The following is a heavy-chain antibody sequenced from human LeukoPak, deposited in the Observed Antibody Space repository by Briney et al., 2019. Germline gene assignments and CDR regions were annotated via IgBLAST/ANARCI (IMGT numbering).Heavy chain of an antibody. Sequence: SETLSLTCTVSGGSIRSYYWSWIRQPPGKGLEWIGYIYYSGGTNYNPSLKSRVTISVDTSKNQFSLKLSSVTAADTAVYYCARLGTMSTAANIFDYWGQGTLVTVSS. CDR2: IYYSGGT. CDR3: ARLGTMSTAANIFDY. CDR1: GGSIRSYY. D-gene: IGHD6-6*01. V-gene: IGHV4-59*01. J-gene: IGHJ4*02.